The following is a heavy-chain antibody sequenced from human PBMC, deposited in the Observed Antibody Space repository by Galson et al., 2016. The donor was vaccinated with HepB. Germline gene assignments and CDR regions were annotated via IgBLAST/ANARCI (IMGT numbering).Heavy chain of an antibody. CDR2: ILYDGSKK. J-gene: IGHJ3*02. Sequence: SLRLSCATSGFTFSNYDMHWVRLAPGKGLEWVSGILYDGSKKYYADSVKGRFAISRDNSKNTLYVQMNSLRAEDTAVYYCAKEDRITMVQGGPWDAFDIWGQGTMITVSS. CDR3: AKEDRITMVQGGPWDAFDI. CDR1: GFTFSNYD. V-gene: IGHV3-30*18. D-gene: IGHD3-10*01.